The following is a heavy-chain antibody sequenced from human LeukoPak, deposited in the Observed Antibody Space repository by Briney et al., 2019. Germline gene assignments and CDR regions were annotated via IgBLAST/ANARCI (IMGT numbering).Heavy chain of an antibody. V-gene: IGHV3-66*02. J-gene: IGHJ4*02. D-gene: IGHD1-26*01. Sequence: GGSLRLSCAASGFTVSSNYMSWVRQAPGKGLEWVSIIYSGGSTYYADSVKGRFTISRDNSKNTLYLQMNSLRVGDTSLYYFARELHWGQGTVDSVSS. CDR3: ARELH. CDR2: IYSGGST. CDR1: GFTVSSNY.